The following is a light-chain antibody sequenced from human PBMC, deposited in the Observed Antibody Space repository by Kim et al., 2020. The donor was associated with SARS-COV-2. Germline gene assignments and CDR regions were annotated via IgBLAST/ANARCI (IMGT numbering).Light chain of an antibody. CDR2: DAS. CDR1: EDIINY. J-gene: IGKJ2*01. V-gene: IGKV1-33*01. Sequence: SASVGDRVTIACQASEDIINYLNWYQQKPGKAPKVLIYDASTLETGVPSRFSGSGSGTTFTFTITSLQPEDAATYYCQQYDVLPYTFGQGTKLEI. CDR3: QQYDVLPYT.